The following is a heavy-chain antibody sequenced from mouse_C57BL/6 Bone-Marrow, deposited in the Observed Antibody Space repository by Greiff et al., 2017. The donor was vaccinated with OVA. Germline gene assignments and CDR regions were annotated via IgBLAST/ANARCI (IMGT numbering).Heavy chain of an antibody. CDR3: AREYYGRGDYAMDY. D-gene: IGHD1-1*01. CDR1: GFTFSSYA. Sequence: EVKLVESGGGLVKPGGSLKLSCAASGFTFSSYAMSWVRQTPEKRLEWVATISDGGSYTYYPDNVKGRFTISRGNAKNNLYLQMSHLKSEDTAMYYCAREYYGRGDYAMDYWGQGTSVTVSS. CDR2: ISDGGSYT. V-gene: IGHV5-4*01. J-gene: IGHJ4*01.